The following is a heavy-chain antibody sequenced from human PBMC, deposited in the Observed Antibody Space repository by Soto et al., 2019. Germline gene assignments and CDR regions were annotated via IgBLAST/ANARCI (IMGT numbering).Heavy chain of an antibody. J-gene: IGHJ4*02. CDR3: ATGNAWEVLLAY. CDR1: GASINSGGYY. D-gene: IGHD1-26*01. V-gene: IGHV4-31*03. CDR2: VYFSGST. Sequence: SETLSLTCTVSGASINSGGYYWSWVRQLPGKGLEWIGYVYFSGSTYYNPSLESRVTISLDTSQNQFSLKLSSVTAADTAVYHCATGNAWEVLLAYWGQGTLVTVSS.